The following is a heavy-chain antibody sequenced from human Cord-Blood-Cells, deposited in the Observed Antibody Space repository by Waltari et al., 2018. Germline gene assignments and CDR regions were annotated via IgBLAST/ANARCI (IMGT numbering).Heavy chain of an antibody. CDR2: IRSKANSYAT. J-gene: IGHJ4*02. CDR1: GFTFSGSA. Sequence: GGSLKLSCAASGFTFSGSAMHWVRPASGKGLEWVGRIRSKANSYATAYAASVKGRFTISRDDSKNTVYLQMNSLKTEDTAVYYCTRRVGALDYWGQGTLVTVSS. CDR3: TRRVGALDY. D-gene: IGHD1-26*01. V-gene: IGHV3-73*01.